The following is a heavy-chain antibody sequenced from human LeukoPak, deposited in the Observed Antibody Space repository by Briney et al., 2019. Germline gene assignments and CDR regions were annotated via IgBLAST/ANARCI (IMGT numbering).Heavy chain of an antibody. CDR3: ARYSSGWYHFDY. CDR2: IIPIFGTA. J-gene: IGHJ4*02. CDR1: GGTFSSYA. V-gene: IGHV1-69*06. D-gene: IGHD6-19*01. Sequence: SVKVSCKASGGTFSSYAISWVRQAPGQGLEWMGGIIPIFGTANYAQKFQGRVTITADKSTSAAYMELSSLRSGDTAVYYCARYSSGWYHFDYWGQGTLVTVSS.